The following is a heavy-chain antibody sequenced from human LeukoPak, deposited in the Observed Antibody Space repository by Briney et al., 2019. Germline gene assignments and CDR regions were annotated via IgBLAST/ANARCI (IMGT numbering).Heavy chain of an antibody. CDR2: IYYSGST. CDR1: GVSISSYY. CDR3: ARGQDSSSPNFDY. J-gene: IGHJ4*02. Sequence: SETLSLTCTVSGVSISSYYWSWIRQPPGKGLEWIGYIYYSGSTNYNPSLKSRVTISVDTSKNQFSLKLSSVTAADTTMYYCARGQDSSSPNFDYWGQGTLVTVSS. V-gene: IGHV4-59*12. D-gene: IGHD6-13*01.